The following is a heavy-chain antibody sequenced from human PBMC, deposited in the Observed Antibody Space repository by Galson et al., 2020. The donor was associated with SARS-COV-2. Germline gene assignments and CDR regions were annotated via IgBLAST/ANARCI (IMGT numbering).Heavy chain of an antibody. V-gene: IGHV3-48*03. D-gene: IGHD2-2*02. CDR2: ISSSGSTI. CDR3: ARDLGYCSSTSCYTVLLDY. J-gene: IGHJ4*02. Sequence: GGSLRLSCAASGFTFSSYEMNWVRQAPGKGLEWVSYISSSGSTIYYADSVKGRFTISRDNAKNSLYLQMNSLRAEDTAVYYCARDLGYCSSTSCYTVLLDYWGQG. CDR1: GFTFSSYE.